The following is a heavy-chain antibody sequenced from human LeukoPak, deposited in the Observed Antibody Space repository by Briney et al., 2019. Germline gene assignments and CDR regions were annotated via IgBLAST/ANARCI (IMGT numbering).Heavy chain of an antibody. CDR2: ISGSGAIT. V-gene: IGHV3-23*01. CDR3: AKDGGGWYTSGWYYFDY. J-gene: IGHJ4*02. CDR1: GFTFSNYA. D-gene: IGHD6-19*01. Sequence: PGGSLRLSCAASGFTFSNYAMSWVRQAPGKGLEWVSAISGSGAITYYADSVKGRFTISRDHSRNTLFLQMNSLRVEDTAVYYCAKDGGGWYTSGWYYFDYWGQGTLVTVSS.